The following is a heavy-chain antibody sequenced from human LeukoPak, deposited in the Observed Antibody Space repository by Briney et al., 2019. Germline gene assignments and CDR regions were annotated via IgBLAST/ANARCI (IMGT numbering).Heavy chain of an antibody. Sequence: GESLKISCKGSGYIFTTYWIDWVRQMPGKGLEWMGMIYPGDSDTRYSPSFQGHVTISADTSITTAYLQLSSLKASDTAMYYCARHIGLTTRYFDYWGQGTLVTVSS. CDR3: ARHIGLTTRYFDY. CDR1: GYIFTTYW. D-gene: IGHD4/OR15-4a*01. V-gene: IGHV5-51*01. J-gene: IGHJ4*02. CDR2: IYPGDSDT.